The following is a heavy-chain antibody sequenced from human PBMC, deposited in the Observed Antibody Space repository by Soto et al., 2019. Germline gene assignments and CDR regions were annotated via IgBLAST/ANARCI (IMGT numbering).Heavy chain of an antibody. CDR3: ARGLYYDFWSGYYTGGYYFDY. J-gene: IGHJ4*02. V-gene: IGHV4-31*03. CDR1: GGSISSGGYY. Sequence: QVQLQESGPGLVKPSQTLSLTCTVSGGSISSGGYYWSWIRQHPGKALEWIGYIYYSGSTYYNPSLKSRVTISVDTSKNQFSLKLSSVTAAATAVYYCARGLYYDFWSGYYTGGYYFDYWGQGTLVTVSS. CDR2: IYYSGST. D-gene: IGHD3-3*01.